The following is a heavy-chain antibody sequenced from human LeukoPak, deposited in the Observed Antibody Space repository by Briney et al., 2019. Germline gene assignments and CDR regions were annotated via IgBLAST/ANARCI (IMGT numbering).Heavy chain of an antibody. CDR2: ISGSGGST. J-gene: IGHJ4*02. CDR3: AKDGMATISYYFDY. CDR1: GFIFSSYA. V-gene: IGHV3-23*01. Sequence: GGSLRLSCAASGFIFSSYAMSWIRQAPGKGLEWVSAISGSGGSTYYADSVKGRFTISRDNSKNTLYLQMNSLRAEDTAVYYCAKDGMATISYYFDYWGQGTLVTVSS. D-gene: IGHD5-24*01.